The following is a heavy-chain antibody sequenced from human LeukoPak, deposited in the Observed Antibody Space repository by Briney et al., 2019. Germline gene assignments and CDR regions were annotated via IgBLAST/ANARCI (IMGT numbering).Heavy chain of an antibody. V-gene: IGHV4-31*03. J-gene: IGHJ3*02. CDR3: ARANTVRKPGAFDI. CDR2: IYYSGST. D-gene: IGHD4-17*01. CDR1: GGSISSGGYY. Sequence: PSETLSLTCTVSGGSISSGGYYWSWIRQHPGKGLEWIGYIYYSGSTYYNPSLKSRVTISVDTSKNQFSLKLSSVTAADTAVYYCARANTVRKPGAFDIWGQGTMVTVSS.